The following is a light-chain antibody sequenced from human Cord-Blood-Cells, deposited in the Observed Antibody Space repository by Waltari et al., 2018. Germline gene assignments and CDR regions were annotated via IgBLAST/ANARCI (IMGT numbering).Light chain of an antibody. V-gene: IGKV4-1*01. Sequence: DIVMTQSPDSLAVSVGERVTINCKASQSVLYSSNNKNYLAWYQQKPGQPPKLLIYWASTRESGVPDRFSGSGSGTDFTLTISSLQAEDVAVYYCQQYYSTPYSFGQGTKLEIK. CDR1: QSVLYSSNNKNY. J-gene: IGKJ2*03. CDR2: WAS. CDR3: QQYYSTPYS.